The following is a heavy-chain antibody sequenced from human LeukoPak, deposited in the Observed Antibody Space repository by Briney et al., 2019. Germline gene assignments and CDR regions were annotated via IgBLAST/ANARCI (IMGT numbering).Heavy chain of an antibody. D-gene: IGHD1-26*01. CDR3: ARVAVGATGYGY. Sequence: ASVKVSCKASGYTFTGYYMHWVRQAPGQGLEWMGWISAYNGNTNYAQKLQGRVTMTTDTSTSTAYMELRRLRSDDTAVYYCARVAVGATGYGYWGQGTLVTVSS. V-gene: IGHV1-18*04. CDR2: ISAYNGNT. J-gene: IGHJ4*02. CDR1: GYTFTGYY.